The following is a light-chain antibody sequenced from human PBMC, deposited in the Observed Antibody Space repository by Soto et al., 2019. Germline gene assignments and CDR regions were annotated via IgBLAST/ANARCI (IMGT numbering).Light chain of an antibody. CDR1: QSVSSRN. J-gene: IGKJ2*01. Sequence: EIVLTQSPGTVSLSPGERATLSCRASQSVSSRNLAWYRQKPGQAPSLLIFGASNRATGIPDRFSGSGSGTDFTLTISRLEPEDCAGYYCLRYCDSPPAYTFGQGTKLEIK. V-gene: IGKV3-20*01. CDR2: GAS. CDR3: LRYCDSPPAYT.